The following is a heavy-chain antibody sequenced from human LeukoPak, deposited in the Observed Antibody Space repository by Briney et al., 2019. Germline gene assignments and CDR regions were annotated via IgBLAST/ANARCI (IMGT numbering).Heavy chain of an antibody. D-gene: IGHD6-13*01. CDR1: GFPFDSYG. V-gene: IGHV3-9*01. Sequence: PGRSLRLSCAASGFPFDSYGMHWVRQGPGKGQEWVSGISWNSGNIVYADSVKGRFTISRDNAKKSLYLQMNSLRPEDTALYYCAADSSSWFPVDFDFWGQGALVTVSS. CDR2: ISWNSGNI. CDR3: AADSSSWFPVDFDF. J-gene: IGHJ4*02.